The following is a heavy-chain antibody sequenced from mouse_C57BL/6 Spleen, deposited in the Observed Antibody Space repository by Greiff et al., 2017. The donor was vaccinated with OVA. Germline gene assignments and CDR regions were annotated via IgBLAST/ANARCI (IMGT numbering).Heavy chain of an antibody. D-gene: IGHD1-1*01. CDR1: GYTFTSYG. CDR3: ARPYSLYYSFAY. CDR2: IYPRSGNT. V-gene: IGHV1-81*01. J-gene: IGHJ3*01. Sequence: VMLVESGAELARPGASVKLSCKASGYTFTSYGISWVKQRTGQGLEWIGEIYPRSGNTYYNEKFKGKATLTADKSSSTAYMELRSLTSEDSAVYFCARPYSLYYSFAYWGQGTLVTVSA.